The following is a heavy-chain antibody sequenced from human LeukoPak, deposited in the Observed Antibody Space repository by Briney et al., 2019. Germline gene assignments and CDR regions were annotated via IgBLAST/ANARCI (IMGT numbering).Heavy chain of an antibody. Sequence: PGGSLRLSCVASGFAFSKYAMHWVRQAPGKGLEWLTFIRHDGSFKEYADSVKGRFTISRDNSKNTLYLQMNSLRAEDTAVYYCAKEGTWRGYFDYWGQGTLVTVSS. CDR3: AKEGTWRGYFDY. CDR1: GFAFSKYA. J-gene: IGHJ4*02. V-gene: IGHV3-30*02. CDR2: IRHDGSFK. D-gene: IGHD1-1*01.